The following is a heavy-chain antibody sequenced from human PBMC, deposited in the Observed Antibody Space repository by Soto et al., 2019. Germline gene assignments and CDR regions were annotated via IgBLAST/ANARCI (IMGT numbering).Heavy chain of an antibody. CDR3: TRLSTSSWDFDY. D-gene: IGHD2-2*01. V-gene: IGHV3-73*01. CDR2: IGSELNSYAT. Sequence: EGSLRLSCAASGFTFSASGIHWVRQASGRGLEWVGHIGSELNSYATVYAASVKGSFTISRDDSRSTAFLQMDSLKVEDTAIYYCTRLSTSSWDFDYWGQGTLVTVSS. J-gene: IGHJ4*02. CDR1: GFTFSASG.